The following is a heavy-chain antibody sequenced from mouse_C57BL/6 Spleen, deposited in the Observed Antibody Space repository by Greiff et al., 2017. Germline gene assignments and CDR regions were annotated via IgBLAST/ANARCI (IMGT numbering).Heavy chain of an antibody. CDR3: ATSDGYPLAY. J-gene: IGHJ3*01. CDR2: IHPNSGST. Sequence: QVQLQQPGAELVKPGASVKLSCKASGYTFTSYWMHWVKQRPGQGLEWIGMIHPNSGSTNYNEKFKSKATLTVDKSSSTAYMQLSSLTSEDSAVYCCATSDGYPLAYWGQGTLVTVSA. CDR1: GYTFTSYW. V-gene: IGHV1-64*01. D-gene: IGHD2-3*01.